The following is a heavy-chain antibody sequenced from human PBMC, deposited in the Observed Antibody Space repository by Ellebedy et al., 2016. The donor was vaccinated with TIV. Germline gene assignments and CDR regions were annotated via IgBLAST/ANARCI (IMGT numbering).Heavy chain of an antibody. V-gene: IGHV3-7*02. Sequence: GGSLRLSXAASGFTFSGYWMSWFRQAPGKGLEWVANIHEDGSEKYYVDSVRGRFTISRDNANNSLHLQMNSLRAEDTAVYYCVRAFSYGNDAGGYWGQGTQVTVSA. CDR3: VRAFSYGNDAGGY. D-gene: IGHD1-1*01. CDR2: IHEDGSEK. J-gene: IGHJ4*02. CDR1: GFTFSGYW.